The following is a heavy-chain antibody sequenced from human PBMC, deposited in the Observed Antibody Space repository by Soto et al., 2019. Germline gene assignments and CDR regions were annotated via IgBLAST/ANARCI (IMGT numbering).Heavy chain of an antibody. CDR2: ISYDGSNK. J-gene: IGHJ4*02. Sequence: GGSLRLSCAASGFTFSTYGMHWVRQAPGKGLEWVAVISYDGSNKYYADSVKGRFTISRDNSKNTLYLQMNSLRAEDTALYFCANSWPFSSAWHPFDYWGQGTLVTVSS. CDR1: GFTFSTYG. D-gene: IGHD6-19*01. CDR3: ANSWPFSSAWHPFDY. V-gene: IGHV3-30*18.